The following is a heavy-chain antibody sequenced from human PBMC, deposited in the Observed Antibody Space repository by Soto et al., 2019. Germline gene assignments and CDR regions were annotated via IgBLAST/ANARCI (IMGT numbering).Heavy chain of an antibody. Sequence: SETLSLTCAVYGGSFSGYYWSWIRQPPGKGLEWIGEINHSGSTNYNPSLKSRVTISVDTSKNQFSLKLSSVTAADTAVYYCARATKYCSSTSCSAEFDYWGQGTLVTVSS. CDR3: ARATKYCSSTSCSAEFDY. V-gene: IGHV4-34*01. D-gene: IGHD2-2*01. CDR1: GGSFSGYY. J-gene: IGHJ4*02. CDR2: INHSGST.